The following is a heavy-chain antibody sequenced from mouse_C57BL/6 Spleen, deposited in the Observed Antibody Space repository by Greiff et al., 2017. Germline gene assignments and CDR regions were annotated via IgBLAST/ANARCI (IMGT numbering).Heavy chain of an antibody. J-gene: IGHJ2*01. CDR2: IDPSESYT. V-gene: IGHV1-59*01. D-gene: IGHD2-1*01. CDR1: GYTFTSYW. CDR3: LYGNYLYFDY. Sequence: QVQLQQPGAELVRPGTSVKLSCKASGYTFTSYWMHWVKQRPGQGLEWIGVIDPSESYTNYNQKFKGKATLTVDTSSSTAYMQLSSLTSEDSAVYYCLYGNYLYFDYWGQGTTLTVSS.